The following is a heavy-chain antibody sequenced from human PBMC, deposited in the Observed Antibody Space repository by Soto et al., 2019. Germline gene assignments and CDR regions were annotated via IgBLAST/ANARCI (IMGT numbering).Heavy chain of an antibody. CDR2: ISGSGGST. CDR3: VKDRHHYYDSSGYL. Sequence: GGSLRLSCAASGFTFSSYAMSWVRQAPGKGLEWVSAISGSGGSTYYADSVKGRFTISRDNSKYTLYLQMNSLRAEDTAVYYCVKDRHHYYDSSGYLWGQGTLVTVSS. J-gene: IGHJ4*02. CDR1: GFTFSSYA. D-gene: IGHD3-22*01. V-gene: IGHV3-23*01.